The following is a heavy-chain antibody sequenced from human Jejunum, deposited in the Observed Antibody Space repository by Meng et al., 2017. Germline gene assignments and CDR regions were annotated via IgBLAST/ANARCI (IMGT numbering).Heavy chain of an antibody. J-gene: IGHJ4*02. Sequence: GGSLRLSCAASGFTFSTYAMNWVRQAPGKGLEWVSSISSSGSFVHYADSVKGRFSISRDNAKNSLFLQLNSPKAEDTAVYYYLSVWKSDYWGQGTLVTVSS. D-gene: IGHD1-1*01. CDR3: LSVWKSDY. V-gene: IGHV3-21*01. CDR1: GFTFSTYA. CDR2: ISSSGSFV.